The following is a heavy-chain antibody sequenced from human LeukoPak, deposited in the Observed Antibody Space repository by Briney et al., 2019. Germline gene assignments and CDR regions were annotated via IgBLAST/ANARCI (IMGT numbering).Heavy chain of an antibody. CDR3: AKDMTQFWSGPDY. CDR2: ISYDGSNK. CDR1: GFTFSSYA. V-gene: IGHV3-30*18. D-gene: IGHD3-3*01. Sequence: GGSLRLSCAASGFTFSSYAMSWVRQAPGKGLEWVTVISYDGSNKYFADSVKGRFTISRDNSKNTLFLQMNSLRAEDTAVYYCAKDMTQFWSGPDYWGQGTLVTVSS. J-gene: IGHJ4*02.